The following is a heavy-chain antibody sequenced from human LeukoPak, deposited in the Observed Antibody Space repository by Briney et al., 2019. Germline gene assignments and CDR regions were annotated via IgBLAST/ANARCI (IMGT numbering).Heavy chain of an antibody. D-gene: IGHD3-3*01. CDR3: ARGRNSITIFGVVIYGMDV. V-gene: IGHV1-8*01. Sequence: GASVKVSCKASGYTFTSYDINWVRQATGQGLEWMGWMNPNSGNTGYAQKFQGRVTMTRNTSISTAYMELSSLRSEDTAVHYCARGRNSITIFGVVIYGMDVWGQGTTVTVSS. CDR2: MNPNSGNT. CDR1: GYTFTSYD. J-gene: IGHJ6*02.